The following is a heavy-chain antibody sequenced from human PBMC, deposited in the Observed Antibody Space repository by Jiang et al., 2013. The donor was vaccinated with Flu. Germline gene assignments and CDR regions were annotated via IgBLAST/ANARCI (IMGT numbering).Heavy chain of an antibody. D-gene: IGHD2-15*01. CDR1: GFSLSTNGVG. Sequence: KPTQTLTLTCSFSGFSLSTNGVGVGWIRQPPGKALEWLSLIYWDDDKRYSPSLKSRLTITKDTSKNQVVLTMSNMDPVDTATYYCAFADPKGWSCSGGSCYPPGFDLWGQGTLVHRLL. CDR3: AFADPKGWSCSGGSCYPPGFDL. J-gene: IGHJ5*02. V-gene: IGHV2-5*02. CDR2: IYWDDDK.